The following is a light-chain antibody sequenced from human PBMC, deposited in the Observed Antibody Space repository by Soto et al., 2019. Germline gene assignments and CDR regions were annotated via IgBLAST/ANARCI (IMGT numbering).Light chain of an antibody. V-gene: IGLV1-36*01. J-gene: IGLJ3*02. CDR2: YDD. CDR1: RSNIGDNA. CDR3: ASWDDSLDGWV. Sequence: QPVLTQPPSVSEAPRQRVTISCSGSRSNIGDNAVNWYQQVPGKAPKLLIYYDDLLPSGVSDRLSGSKSGTSASLAISGLQSEDEADYYCASWDDSLDGWVFGGGTKVTVL.